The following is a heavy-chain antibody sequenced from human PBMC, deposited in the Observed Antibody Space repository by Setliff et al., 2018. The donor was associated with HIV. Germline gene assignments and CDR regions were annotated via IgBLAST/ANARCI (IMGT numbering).Heavy chain of an antibody. J-gene: IGHJ4*02. V-gene: IGHV7-4-1*02. CDR2: INTVTGNP. CDR1: GYTFNSYG. D-gene: IGHD2-15*01. CDR3: ARRMEMTPIGY. Sequence: ASVKVSCKASGYTFNSYGINWVRPAPGQGLEWMGWINTVTGNPTYAQGFTGRFVFSLDTSVSTAYLQISSLKAEDSAVYYCARRMEMTPIGYWGKGTLVTVSS.